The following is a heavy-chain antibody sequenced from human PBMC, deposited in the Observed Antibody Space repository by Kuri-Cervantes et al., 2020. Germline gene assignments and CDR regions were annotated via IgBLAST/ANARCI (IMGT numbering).Heavy chain of an antibody. V-gene: IGHV4-61*08. CDR3: AGSSGYYFDY. CDR2: IYTSGST. Sequence: ESLKISCGVSGGSISSGGYSWNWSRQPPGKGLEWIGRIYTSGSTNYNPSLKSRVTMSVDTSKNQFSLKLSSVTAADTAVYYCAGSSGYYFDYWGQGTLVTVSS. D-gene: IGHD3-22*01. CDR1: GGSISSGGYS. J-gene: IGHJ4*02.